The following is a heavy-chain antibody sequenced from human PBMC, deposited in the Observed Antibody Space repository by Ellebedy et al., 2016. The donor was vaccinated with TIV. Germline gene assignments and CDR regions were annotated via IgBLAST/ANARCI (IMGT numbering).Heavy chain of an antibody. Sequence: PGGSLRLSCAASGFSFSSRGMHWVRQAPGKGLEWVAFVSSDGSKNYYADSVKGRFTISRDNAKNTVYRQMNSLRTEDTAVYYCVKDSETRRFGEGNYWGQGTRVTVSS. V-gene: IGHV3-30*02. D-gene: IGHD3-10*01. J-gene: IGHJ4*02. CDR1: GFSFSSRG. CDR3: VKDSETRRFGEGNY. CDR2: VSSDGSKN.